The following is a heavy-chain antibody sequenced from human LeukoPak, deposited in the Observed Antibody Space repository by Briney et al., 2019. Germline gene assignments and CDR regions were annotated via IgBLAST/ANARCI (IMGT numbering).Heavy chain of an antibody. V-gene: IGHV3-33*01. CDR1: GFTFSYYG. D-gene: IGHD6-19*01. CDR2: MWSDGIRK. CDR3: TRDADTSGHYDIFDI. J-gene: IGHJ3*02. Sequence: PGRSLRLSCATSGFTFSYYGIHWVRPAPGKGLDGVAVMWSDGIRKYYTDSVKGRFTVSRDTSKNTQYLEMSSLRVEDTAVYYCTRDADTSGHYDIFDIWGQGTMVTVSS.